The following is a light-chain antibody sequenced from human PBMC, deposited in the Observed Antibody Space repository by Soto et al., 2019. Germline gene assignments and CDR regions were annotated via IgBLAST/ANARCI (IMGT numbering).Light chain of an antibody. CDR3: SSYTGRTNLVV. Sequence: QSVLTQPPSVSGAPGQRVTISCTGSSSNIGAGYDVHWYQQLPGTAPKLLIYGNSNRPSGVPDRFSGSKSGTSASLAITGLQAEDEADYYCSSYTGRTNLVVFGGGTKLTVL. CDR2: GNS. V-gene: IGLV1-40*01. J-gene: IGLJ2*01. CDR1: SSNIGAGYD.